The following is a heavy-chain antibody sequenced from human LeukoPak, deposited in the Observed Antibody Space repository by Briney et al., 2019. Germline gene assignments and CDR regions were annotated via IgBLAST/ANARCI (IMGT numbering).Heavy chain of an antibody. CDR3: ARDVTGSGIFFDY. V-gene: IGHV6-1*01. D-gene: IGHD3-10*01. J-gene: IGHJ4*02. CDR2: TYSRSKWYS. CDR1: GDSVSSNSAA. Sequence: QTLSLTCAISGDSVSSNSAAWDWIRQSPSRGLEWPGRTYSRSKWYSDYAVSVKSRVTITPDTSKNQFSLQLNSLTPEDTAVYYCARDVTGSGIFFDYWGQGTLVTVSS.